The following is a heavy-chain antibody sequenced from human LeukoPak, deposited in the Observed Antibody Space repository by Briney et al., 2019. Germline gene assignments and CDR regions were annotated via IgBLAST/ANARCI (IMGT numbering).Heavy chain of an antibody. D-gene: IGHD6-13*01. Sequence: PGRSLRLSCAASGFTFSRDGMHWVRQAPGKGLEWVAVIWYDGSKKYYADSVKGRFTISRDNSKNTLYLQMNSLRAEDTAVYYCGRLGIITAAGSSDYWGQGTLVTVSS. CDR3: GRLGIITAAGSSDY. CDR1: GFTFSRDG. CDR2: IWYDGSKK. V-gene: IGHV3-33*01. J-gene: IGHJ4*02.